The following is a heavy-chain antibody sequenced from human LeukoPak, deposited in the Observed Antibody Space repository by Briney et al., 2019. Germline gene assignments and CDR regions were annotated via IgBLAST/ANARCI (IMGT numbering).Heavy chain of an antibody. D-gene: IGHD3-22*01. J-gene: IGHJ4*02. V-gene: IGHV7-4-1*02. Sequence: GASVKVSCKASGYTFTGYYMHWVRQAPGQGLEWMGWINTNAGNPTYAQGFTGRFVFSLDTSVSTAYLQISSLKAEDTAVYYCARDYRDDSSGYSFDNWGQGTLVTVSS. CDR1: GYTFTGYY. CDR2: INTNAGNP. CDR3: ARDYRDDSSGYSFDN.